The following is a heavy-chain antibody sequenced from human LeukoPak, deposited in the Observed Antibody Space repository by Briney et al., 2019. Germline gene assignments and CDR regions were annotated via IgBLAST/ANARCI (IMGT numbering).Heavy chain of an antibody. D-gene: IGHD2-2*01. CDR1: GDSISSSSFY. J-gene: IGHJ5*02. CDR3: ARARRFCNSANCFQWFDP. Sequence: SETLSLTCTVSGDSISSSSFYWGWIRQPPGKGLEWIGSVYYSGSTYYNPSLKSRVTISVDTSKNQFSLKLSSVTAADTAVYYCARARRFCNSANCFQWFDPWGQGTLVTVSS. CDR2: VYYSGST. V-gene: IGHV4-39*07.